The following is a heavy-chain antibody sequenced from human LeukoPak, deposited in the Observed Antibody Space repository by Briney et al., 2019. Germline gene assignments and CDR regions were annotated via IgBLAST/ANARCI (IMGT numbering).Heavy chain of an antibody. CDR1: GGSISSGSYY. Sequence: SETLSLTCTVSGGSISSGSYYWSWIRQPAGKELEWIGRIYTSGSTNYNPFLKSRVAISVDTSKNQFSLKLSSVTAADTSVYYCARTGYDFWSGYNNWFDPWGQGTLVTVSS. J-gene: IGHJ5*02. CDR2: IYTSGST. CDR3: ARTGYDFWSGYNNWFDP. V-gene: IGHV4-61*02. D-gene: IGHD3-3*01.